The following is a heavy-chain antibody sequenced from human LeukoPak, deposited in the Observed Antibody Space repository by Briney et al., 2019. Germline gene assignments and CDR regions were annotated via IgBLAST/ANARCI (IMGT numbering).Heavy chain of an antibody. J-gene: IGHJ5*02. V-gene: IGHV4-59*01. CDR3: ARDRGRYYDSSGRPFDP. D-gene: IGHD3-22*01. Sequence: PSETLSLTCTVSGGSISSYYWSWIRQPPGKGLEWIGYIYYSGSTNYNPSLKSRVTISVDTSKNQFSLKLSSVTAADTAVYYCARDRGRYYDSSGRPFDPWGQGTLVTVSS. CDR1: GGSISSYY. CDR2: IYYSGST.